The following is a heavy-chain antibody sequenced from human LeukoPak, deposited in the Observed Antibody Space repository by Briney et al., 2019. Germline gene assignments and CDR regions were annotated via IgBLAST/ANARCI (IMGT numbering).Heavy chain of an antibody. D-gene: IGHD2-21*01. Sequence: GGSLRLSCAASGFTFSSSAMSWVRQAPGKGLEWVSGVSGSGGNTYYAGSVKGRFTISRDNSKNTLYLQMNSLRAEDAAVYFCAKAPVTSCRGAYCYPFDSWGQGALVTVSS. CDR3: AKAPVTSCRGAYCYPFDS. CDR1: GFTFSSSA. V-gene: IGHV3-23*01. CDR2: VSGSGGNT. J-gene: IGHJ4*02.